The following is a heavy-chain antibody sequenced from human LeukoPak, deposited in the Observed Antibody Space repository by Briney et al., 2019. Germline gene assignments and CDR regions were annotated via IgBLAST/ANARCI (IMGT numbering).Heavy chain of an antibody. Sequence: ASVTVSCKASGYTFTSYAMNWVRQAPGQGLEWMGWINTNTGNPTYAQGFTGRFVFSLDTSVSTAYLQISSLKAEDTAVYYCARDPSIGGSPNWFDPWGQGTLVTVSS. J-gene: IGHJ5*02. V-gene: IGHV7-4-1*02. CDR1: GYTFTSYA. D-gene: IGHD2/OR15-2a*01. CDR2: INTNTGNP. CDR3: ARDPSIGGSPNWFDP.